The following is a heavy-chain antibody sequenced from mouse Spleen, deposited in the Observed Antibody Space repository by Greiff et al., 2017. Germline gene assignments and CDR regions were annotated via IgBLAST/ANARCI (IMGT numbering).Heavy chain of an antibody. CDR3: ARVGGGYPTPFDY. CDR1: GYTFTSYG. D-gene: IGHD2-10*01. Sequence: QVQLKESGAELARPGASVKLSCKASGYTFTSYGISWVKQRTGQGLEWIGEIYPRSGNTYYNEKFKGKATLTADKSSSTAYMELRSLTSEDSAVYFCARVGGGYPTPFDYWGQGTTLTVSS. CDR2: IYPRSGNT. J-gene: IGHJ2*01. V-gene: IGHV1-81*01.